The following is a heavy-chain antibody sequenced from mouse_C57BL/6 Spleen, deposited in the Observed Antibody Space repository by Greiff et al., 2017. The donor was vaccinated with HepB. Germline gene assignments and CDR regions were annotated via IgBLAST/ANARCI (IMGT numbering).Heavy chain of an antibody. V-gene: IGHV2-2*01. CDR2: IWSGGST. CDR3: ASYYYCSSQSSYYAMDY. D-gene: IGHD1-1*01. J-gene: IGHJ4*01. Sequence: VQLQESGPGLVQPSQSLSITCTVSGFSLTSYGVHWVRQSPGKGLEWLGVIWSGGSTDYNAAFISRLSISKDNSKSQVFFKMNSLQADDTAIYYCASYYYCSSQSSYYAMDYWGQGTSVTVSS. CDR1: GFSLTSYG.